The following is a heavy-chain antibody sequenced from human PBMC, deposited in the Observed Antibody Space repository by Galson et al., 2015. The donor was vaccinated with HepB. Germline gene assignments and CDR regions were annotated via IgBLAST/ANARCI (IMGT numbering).Heavy chain of an antibody. CDR2: ISSSSSTTI. CDR1: GLTFNGYS. V-gene: IGHV3-48*04. CDR3: ARERGSIFSQLFYFDY. Sequence: SLRLSCAASGLTFNGYSMNWVRQAPGKDLEWLSYISSSSSTTIYYADAVNGRFTISRDNAKSSLYLQMNSLRAEDTAVYYCARERGSIFSQLFYFDYWGQGALVTVSS. J-gene: IGHJ4*02. D-gene: IGHD3-9*01.